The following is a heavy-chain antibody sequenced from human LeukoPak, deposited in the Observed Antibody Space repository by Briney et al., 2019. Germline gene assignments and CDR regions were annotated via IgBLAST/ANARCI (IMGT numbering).Heavy chain of an antibody. V-gene: IGHV3-23*01. Sequence: PGGSLRLSCAASGFTFSSYAMSWVRQAPGRGLEWVSAISGSGGSTYYADSVKGRFTISRDNSKNTLYLQMNSLRAEDTAVYYCAEAGFDWFPRGYFDYWGQGTLVTVSS. J-gene: IGHJ4*02. CDR1: GFTFSSYA. CDR3: AEAGFDWFPRGYFDY. CDR2: ISGSGGST. D-gene: IGHD3-9*01.